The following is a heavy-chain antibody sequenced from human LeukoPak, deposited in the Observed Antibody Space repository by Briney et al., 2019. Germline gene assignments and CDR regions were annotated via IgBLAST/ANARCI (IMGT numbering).Heavy chain of an antibody. V-gene: IGHV4-39*07. D-gene: IGHD5-12*01. CDR2: IYYSGST. CDR1: GGSISSSSYY. Sequence: SETLSLTCTVSGGSISSSSYYWGWIRQPPGKGLEWIGSIYYSGSTNYNPSLKSRVTISVDTSKNQFSLKLSSVTAADTAVYYCASVGNGYDHNWFDPWGQGTLVTVSS. J-gene: IGHJ5*02. CDR3: ASVGNGYDHNWFDP.